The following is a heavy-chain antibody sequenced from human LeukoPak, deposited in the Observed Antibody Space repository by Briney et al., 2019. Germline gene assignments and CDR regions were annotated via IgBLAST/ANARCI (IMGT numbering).Heavy chain of an antibody. Sequence: PGGSLRLSCAASGFTFSSYSMNWVRQAPGKGLEWVSSISSSSSYIYYADSVKGRFTISRDNARNSLYLQMNSLRAEDTAVYYCAKDLHHSFYDILTGPTRGYFDYWGQGTLVTVSS. CDR3: AKDLHHSFYDILTGPTRGYFDY. CDR2: ISSSSSYI. CDR1: GFTFSSYS. V-gene: IGHV3-21*04. J-gene: IGHJ4*02. D-gene: IGHD3-9*01.